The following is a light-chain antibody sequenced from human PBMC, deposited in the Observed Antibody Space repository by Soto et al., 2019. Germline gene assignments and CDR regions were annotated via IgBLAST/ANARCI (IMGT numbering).Light chain of an antibody. Sequence: QSVLTQPPSASGTPGQRVTISCSGSISNIGNNNVYWYQQLPGTAPKLLIYRNDQRPSGVPDRFSGSKSGTSASLAISGLRSEDEADYYCAAWDDSLSGVFGGGNKLTVL. CDR2: RND. CDR3: AAWDDSLSGV. J-gene: IGLJ3*02. CDR1: ISNIGNNN. V-gene: IGLV1-47*01.